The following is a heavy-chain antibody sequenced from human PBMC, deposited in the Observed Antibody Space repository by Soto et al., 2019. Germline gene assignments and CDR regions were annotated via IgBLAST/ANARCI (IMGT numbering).Heavy chain of an antibody. CDR3: ARGINYYDSSGDSWFDP. CDR1: GDSISSGGSS. CDR2: IYDSGNS. V-gene: IGHV4-30-2*01. Sequence: SETLSLTCGVSGDSISSGGSSWNWIRQPPGKGLEWIGYIYDSGNSYYNPSLRSRVTISIDRSKNQFSLKLTSVTAADTAMYYCARGINYYDSSGDSWFDPWGQGTLVTVSS. J-gene: IGHJ5*02. D-gene: IGHD3-22*01.